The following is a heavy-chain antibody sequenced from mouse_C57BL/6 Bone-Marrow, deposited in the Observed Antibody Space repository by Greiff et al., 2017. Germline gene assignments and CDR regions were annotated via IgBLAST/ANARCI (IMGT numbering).Heavy chain of an antibody. V-gene: IGHV14-4*01. J-gene: IGHJ3*01. CDR1: GFNIKDDY. Sequence: EVQLQQSGAELVRPGASVKLSCTASGFNIKDDYMHWVKPRPEQGLEWIGWLDPENGDTEYASKFQGKATITADTSSNTAYLQLSSLTSEDTAVYYCTTGLLSAYLGQGTLVTVSA. CDR2: LDPENGDT. CDR3: TTGLLSAY. D-gene: IGHD2-1*01.